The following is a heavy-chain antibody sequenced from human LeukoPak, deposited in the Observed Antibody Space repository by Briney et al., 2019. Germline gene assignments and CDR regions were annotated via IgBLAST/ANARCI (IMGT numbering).Heavy chain of an antibody. J-gene: IGHJ4*02. CDR2: ISSSGSTI. CDR3: ARESYCYDSSGYYVYYFDY. Sequence: PGGSLRLSCAASGFTFSDYYMSWIRQAPGKGLEWVSYISSSGSTIYYADSMKGRFTISRDNAKNSLYLQMNSLRAEDTAVYYCARESYCYDSSGYYVYYFDYWGQGTLVTVSS. D-gene: IGHD3-22*01. CDR1: GFTFSDYY. V-gene: IGHV3-11*01.